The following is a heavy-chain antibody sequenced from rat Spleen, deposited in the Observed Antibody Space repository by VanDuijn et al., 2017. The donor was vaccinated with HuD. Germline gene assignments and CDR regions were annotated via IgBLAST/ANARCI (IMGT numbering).Heavy chain of an antibody. CDR3: ARQTYYDGSPYVLDA. V-gene: IGHV2-72*01. CDR2: IWAGGIT. J-gene: IGHJ4*01. D-gene: IGHD1-12*02. CDR1: GFSLTSYH. Sequence: QVQLKESGPGLVQPSQTLSLTCTVSGFSLTSYHISWVRQPPGKSLVWMGTIWAGGITNYNSAVQSRLSISRDTSKSQVFLKMNSLQPEDTGTYYCARQTYYDGSPYVLDAWGQGVSVTVSS.